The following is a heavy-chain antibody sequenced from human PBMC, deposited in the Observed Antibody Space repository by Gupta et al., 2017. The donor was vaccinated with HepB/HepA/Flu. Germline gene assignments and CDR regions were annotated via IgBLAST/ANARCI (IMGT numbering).Heavy chain of an antibody. V-gene: IGHV4-31*03. CDR1: GASLIIGCYY. CDR2: IYYTGKT. CDR3: ARDGTSNYNDIDP. D-gene: IGHD1-1*01. J-gene: IGHJ5*02. Sequence: QVQLQESGPGLVKPSQTLSLTCTVSGASLIIGCYYWTWIRQHPGKGLEWIGYIYYTGKTYYNPSLESRVSMSVDTSKNQFSLRLSSVTAADTAVYYCARDGTSNYNDIDPWGLGTLVTVSS.